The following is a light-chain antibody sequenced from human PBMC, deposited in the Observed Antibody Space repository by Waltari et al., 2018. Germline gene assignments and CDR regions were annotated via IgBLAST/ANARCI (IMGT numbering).Light chain of an antibody. V-gene: IGKV1-33*01. CDR1: QDINNY. CDR3: QQYKSLPRT. CDR2: DAS. Sequence: DIQMTQSPSPMSASVGDRVSITCQASQDINNYLSWYQQKPGKAPKLLIYDASNLETGVPSRFSGSGSGTDFTFTINSLHPEDIATYYCQQYKSLPRTFGQGTKVQVK. J-gene: IGKJ1*01.